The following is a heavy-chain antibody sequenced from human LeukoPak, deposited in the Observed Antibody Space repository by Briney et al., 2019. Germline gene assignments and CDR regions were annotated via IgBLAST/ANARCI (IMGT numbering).Heavy chain of an antibody. CDR3: AREGDGYNPWWYFDL. CDR1: GYTFTGYY. J-gene: IGHJ2*01. Sequence: ASVKVSCKASGYTFTGYYMHWVRQAPGQGLEWMGWINPNSGGTNYAQKFQGRVTMTRDTSTSTVYMELSSLRSEDTALYYCAREGDGYNPWWYFDLWGRGTLVTVSS. V-gene: IGHV1-2*02. D-gene: IGHD5-24*01. CDR2: INPNSGGT.